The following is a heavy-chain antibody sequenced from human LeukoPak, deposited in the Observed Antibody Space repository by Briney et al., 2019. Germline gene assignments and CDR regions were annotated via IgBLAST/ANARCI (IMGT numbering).Heavy chain of an antibody. Sequence: GGSLRLSCAASGFTFSNYWMHWVRQVPGKGLVWVSRINDDGSFTTYADSVKGRFSISRDNAKNTLYLQMNSLRAEDTAVYYCAREILAAGKTLTYWGQGSLITVSS. CDR2: INDDGSFT. CDR1: GFTFSNYW. J-gene: IGHJ4*02. V-gene: IGHV3-74*01. CDR3: AREILAAGKTLTY. D-gene: IGHD6-13*01.